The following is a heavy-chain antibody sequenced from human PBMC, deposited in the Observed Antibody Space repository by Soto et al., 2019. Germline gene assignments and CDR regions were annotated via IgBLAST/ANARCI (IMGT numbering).Heavy chain of an antibody. CDR1: GFTFSSYA. CDR3: VKGEFYYDSSAYYPFDS. Sequence: PGGSLRLSCSASGFTFSSYAMHWVGQAPGKGLEYVSSISINGGSTHYADSVKGRFTISRDNSRNTQYLQMSSLRADDTAVYYCVKGEFYYDSSAYYPFDSWGQGT. CDR2: ISINGGST. D-gene: IGHD3-22*01. V-gene: IGHV3-64D*06. J-gene: IGHJ4*02.